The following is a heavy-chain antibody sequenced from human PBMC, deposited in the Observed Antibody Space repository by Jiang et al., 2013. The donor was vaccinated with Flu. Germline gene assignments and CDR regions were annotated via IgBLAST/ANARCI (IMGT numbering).Heavy chain of an antibody. CDR1: GFTFSSYA. Sequence: VQLLESGGGLVQPGGSLRLSCAASGFTFSSYAMSWVRQAPGKGLEWVSAISGGGDGTNYADSVKGRFTISRDNSQNTLYLQMNSLRAEDTALYYCAKLTDYFDSSGNFDYWGQGTLLTVSS. CDR2: ISGGGDGT. J-gene: IGHJ4*02. D-gene: IGHD3-22*01. CDR3: AKLTDYFDSSGNFDY. V-gene: IGHV3-23*01.